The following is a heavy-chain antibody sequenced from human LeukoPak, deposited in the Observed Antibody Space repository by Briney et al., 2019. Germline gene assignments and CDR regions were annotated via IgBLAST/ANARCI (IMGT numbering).Heavy chain of an antibody. Sequence: SETLSLTCAFYGGSFSGYYWSWIRQPPGKGLEWIGEINHSRSTNYNPSLKGRVTLSVDTSKNQFSLKLTSVTAADTAVYYCARTSEDIVVVPAAIYYYYYMDVWGKGTTVTISS. D-gene: IGHD2-2*01. CDR1: GGSFSGYY. J-gene: IGHJ6*03. CDR2: INHSRST. V-gene: IGHV4-34*01. CDR3: ARTSEDIVVVPAAIYYYYYMDV.